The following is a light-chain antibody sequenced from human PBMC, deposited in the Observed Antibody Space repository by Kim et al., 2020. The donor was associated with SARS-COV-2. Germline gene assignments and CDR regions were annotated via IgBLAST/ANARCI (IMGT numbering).Light chain of an antibody. CDR1: SSDVGGYTY. CDR2: DVS. Sequence: GQSVTISCTGTSSDVGGYTYVSWYQQHPGKAPKLMIYDVSKGPSGVPDRFSGSKSGNTASLTISGLQAEDEADYYCCSYAGSYPVVFGGGTQLTVL. CDR3: CSYAGSYPVV. J-gene: IGLJ2*01. V-gene: IGLV2-11*02.